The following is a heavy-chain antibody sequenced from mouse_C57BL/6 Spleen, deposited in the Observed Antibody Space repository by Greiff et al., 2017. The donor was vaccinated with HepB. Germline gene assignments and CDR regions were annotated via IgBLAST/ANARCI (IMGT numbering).Heavy chain of an antibody. CDR3: ARLYGSSYAAWFAY. D-gene: IGHD1-1*01. CDR1: GYTFTSYW. V-gene: IGHV1-50*01. CDR2: INPSDGNT. J-gene: IGHJ3*01. Sequence: QVQLQQPGAELVKPGASVKLSCKASGYTFTSYWMQWVKQRPGQGLEWIGEINPSDGNTNYNQKFKGKATLTVDTSSSTAYMQLSSLTSEDSAVYYCARLYGSSYAAWFAYWGQGTLVTVSA.